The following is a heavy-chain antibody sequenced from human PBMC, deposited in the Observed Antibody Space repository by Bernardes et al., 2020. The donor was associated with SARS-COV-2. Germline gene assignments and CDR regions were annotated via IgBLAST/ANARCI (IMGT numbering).Heavy chain of an antibody. CDR1: GYTFTSYG. V-gene: IGHV1-18*01. Sequence: ASVKVSCKASGYTFTSYGISWVRQAPGQGLEWMGWISGDEGNTNYAHKFHGRVTMITDTSTSTAHMELRSLRSDDTAVYYCATVVGYSYGGGWFDPWGQGTLVTVSS. D-gene: IGHD5-12*01. J-gene: IGHJ5*02. CDR3: ATVVGYSYGGGWFDP. CDR2: ISGDEGNT.